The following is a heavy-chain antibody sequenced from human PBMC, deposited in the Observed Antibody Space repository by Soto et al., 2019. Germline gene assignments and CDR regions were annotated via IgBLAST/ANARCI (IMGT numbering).Heavy chain of an antibody. Sequence: VQLVGSGGALLKLGGSRRLPCAAPGFIFRNYARNWFGKAPGKGLEWVAVISYDGSVKYYADSVRGRFTISRDNSMNTLYLQMNSLTAEDTAVYHCAKEAGGAQPVDYWGQGTLVTVSS. J-gene: IGHJ4*02. CDR3: AKEAGGAQPVDY. D-gene: IGHD3-16*01. CDR1: GFIFRNYA. V-gene: IGHV3-30*18. CDR2: ISYDGSVK.